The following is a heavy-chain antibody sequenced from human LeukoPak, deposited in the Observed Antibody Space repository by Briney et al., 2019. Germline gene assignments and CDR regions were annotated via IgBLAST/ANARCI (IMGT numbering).Heavy chain of an antibody. CDR2: INHSGST. CDR1: GGSFSGYY. J-gene: IGHJ6*03. V-gene: IGHV4-34*01. CDR3: ARTVYDSSGYLTYYYYYYMDV. D-gene: IGHD3-22*01. Sequence: SETLSLTCAVYGGSFSGYYWSWIRQPPGKWLEWMGEINHSGSTNYNPSLKSRVTISVDTSKNQFSLKLSSVTAADTAVYYCARTVYDSSGYLTYYYYYYMDVWGKGTTVTVSS.